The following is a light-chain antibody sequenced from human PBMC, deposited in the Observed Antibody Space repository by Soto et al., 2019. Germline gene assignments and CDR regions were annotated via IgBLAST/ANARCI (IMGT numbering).Light chain of an antibody. V-gene: IGLV2-14*01. CDR3: CSYTTSNTRQIV. Sequence: QSALTQPASVSGSPGQSVTISCTGTSSDVGGYNYVSWYQQQPGKAPKFLIFDVTNRPSGVSNRFSGSKSGNTASPTISGLQAEDAADYYCCSYTTSNTRQIVFGTGTKLTVL. J-gene: IGLJ1*01. CDR1: SSDVGGYNY. CDR2: DVT.